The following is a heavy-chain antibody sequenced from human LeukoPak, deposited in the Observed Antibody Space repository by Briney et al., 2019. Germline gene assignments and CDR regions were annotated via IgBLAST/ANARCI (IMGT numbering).Heavy chain of an antibody. D-gene: IGHD3-22*01. Sequence: TGGSLRLSCAASGFNFSRNGMHWVRQAPGQGLEWVAFIRFDGTNKFYGASVRGRFIISRDNSKNTLYMKMNSLRAEDTAVYYCVRDFDDVNGDYYYIPEYWGRGMLVAVSS. CDR1: GFNFSRNG. CDR3: VRDFDDVNGDYYYIPEY. CDR2: IRFDGTNK. J-gene: IGHJ4*02. V-gene: IGHV3-30*02.